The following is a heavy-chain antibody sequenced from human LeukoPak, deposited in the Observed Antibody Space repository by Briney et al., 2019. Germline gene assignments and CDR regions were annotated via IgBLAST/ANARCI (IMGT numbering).Heavy chain of an antibody. CDR2: ISSSGSGSTI. CDR1: GFTFSSNS. V-gene: IGHV3-48*01. Sequence: GGSLRLSCAASGFTFSSNSMNWVRQAPGKGLEWVSYISSSGSGSTIYYADSVKGRFTISRDNAKNSLYLQMNSLRAEDTAVYYCTRGDSSGWYFDYWGQGTLVTVS. CDR3: TRGDSSGWYFDY. D-gene: IGHD6-19*01. J-gene: IGHJ4*02.